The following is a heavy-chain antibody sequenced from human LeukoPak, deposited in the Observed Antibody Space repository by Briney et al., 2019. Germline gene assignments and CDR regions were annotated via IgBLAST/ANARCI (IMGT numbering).Heavy chain of an antibody. CDR2: ISGSGDTI. CDR1: GFTFSRYE. D-gene: IGHD5-24*01. Sequence: GGSLRLTCAASGFTFSRYEMNWVRQAPGKGLEWISYISGSGDTIYYADSVKGRFTISRDNAKNSLYLQMNSLRAEDTAVYHCARAPLVLQYRWWFDPWGQGTLVIVSS. J-gene: IGHJ5*02. CDR3: ARAPLVLQYRWWFDP. V-gene: IGHV3-48*03.